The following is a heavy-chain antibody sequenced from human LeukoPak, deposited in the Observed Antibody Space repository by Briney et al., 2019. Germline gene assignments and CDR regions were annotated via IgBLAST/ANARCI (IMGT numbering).Heavy chain of an antibody. CDR3: ARGLHHDAFDI. J-gene: IGHJ3*02. D-gene: IGHD4-11*01. V-gene: IGHV1-18*01. Sequence: ASVKVSCKASGYTFTSYGISWVRQAPGQGLEWMGWISAYNGNTNYAQKFQGRVTMTRDMSTSTVYMELSSLRSEDTAVYYCARGLHHDAFDIWGQGTMVTVSS. CDR1: GYTFTSYG. CDR2: ISAYNGNT.